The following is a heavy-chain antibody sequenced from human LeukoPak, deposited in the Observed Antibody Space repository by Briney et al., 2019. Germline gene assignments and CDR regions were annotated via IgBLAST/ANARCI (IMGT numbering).Heavy chain of an antibody. CDR1: GYTFTSYY. CDR2: INPSGGST. J-gene: IGHJ5*02. D-gene: IGHD6-6*01. Sequence: GASVTVSYKASGYTFTSYYMHWVRQAPGQGLEWMGIINPSGGSTSYAQKFQGRVTMTRDMSTSTVYMELSSLRSEDTAVYYCARDGIAAQNWFDLWGQGTLVTVSS. V-gene: IGHV1-46*01. CDR3: ARDGIAAQNWFDL.